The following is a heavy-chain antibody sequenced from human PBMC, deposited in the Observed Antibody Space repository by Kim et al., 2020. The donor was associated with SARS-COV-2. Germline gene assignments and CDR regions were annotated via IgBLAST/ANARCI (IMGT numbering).Heavy chain of an antibody. CDR3: ARHYRGGDYPQYSWFDP. CDR2: IYYSGST. V-gene: IGHV4-39*01. D-gene: IGHD2-21*01. J-gene: IGHJ5*02. Sequence: SETLSLTCTVSGGSISSSSYYWGWIRQPPGKGLEWIGSIYYSGSTYYNPSLKSRVTISVDTSKNQFSLKLSSVTAADTAVYYCARHYRGGDYPQYSWFDPWGQGTMVTVSS. CDR1: GGSISSSSYY.